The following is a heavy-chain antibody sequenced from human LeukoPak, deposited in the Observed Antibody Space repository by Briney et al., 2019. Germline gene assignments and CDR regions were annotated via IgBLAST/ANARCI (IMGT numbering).Heavy chain of an antibody. CDR3: ARRGVSFLDY. J-gene: IGHJ4*02. V-gene: IGHV4-39*01. Sequence: PSETLSLTCTVSGGSISSSSYYWGWIRQPPGKGLEWIGSIYYSGSTYYNPSLKSRVTRSVDTSKNQFSLKLSSVTAADTAVYYCARRGVSFLDYWGQGTLVTVSS. D-gene: IGHD6-13*01. CDR1: GGSISSSSYY. CDR2: IYYSGST.